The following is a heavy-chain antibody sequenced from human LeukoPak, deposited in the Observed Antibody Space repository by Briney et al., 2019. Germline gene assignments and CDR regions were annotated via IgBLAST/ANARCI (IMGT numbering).Heavy chain of an antibody. V-gene: IGHV4-31*03. J-gene: IGHJ3*02. CDR1: GGSISSSSYY. Sequence: SETLSLTCTVSGGSISSSSYYWGWIRQHPGKGLEWIGYIYYSGSTYYNPSLKSRVTISVDTSKNQFSLKLSSVTAADTAVYYCARDLATIYGGAFDIWGQGTMVTVSS. CDR3: ARDLATIYGGAFDI. CDR2: IYYSGST. D-gene: IGHD5-12*01.